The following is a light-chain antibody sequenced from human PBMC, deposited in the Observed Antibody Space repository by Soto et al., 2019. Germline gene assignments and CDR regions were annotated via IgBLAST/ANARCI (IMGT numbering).Light chain of an antibody. CDR2: VAS. Sequence: EIVLTQSPGTLSLSPGERATLSCRASQSVSSSYLAWYQQKPAQAPRLLIYVASSRPTGIPDRFSGSGSGTDFTLTISLLEPEDFAVYYCQQYCSSPCTFGQGTKVDI. J-gene: IGKJ1*01. CDR3: QQYCSSPCT. CDR1: QSVSSSY. V-gene: IGKV3-20*01.